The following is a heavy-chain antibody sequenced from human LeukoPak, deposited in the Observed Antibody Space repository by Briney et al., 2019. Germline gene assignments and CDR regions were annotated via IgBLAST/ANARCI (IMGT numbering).Heavy chain of an antibody. CDR2: IKSKIDGEAP. J-gene: IGHJ4*02. V-gene: IGHV3-15*01. CDR1: GFSFANSW. Sequence: GSLILSCAASGFSFANSWMSWVRQAPGKGLEWVGRIKSKIDGEAPECAAAVKGRFTISRDYSKDTLYLQMNSLKIEDTAVYYCKAWFTGRPEGGQGTLVTVSS. D-gene: IGHD3-10*01. CDR3: KAWFTGRPE.